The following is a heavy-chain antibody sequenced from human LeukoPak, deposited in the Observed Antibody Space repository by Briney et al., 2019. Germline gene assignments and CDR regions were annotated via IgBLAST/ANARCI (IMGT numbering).Heavy chain of an antibody. CDR2: IYTSGST. V-gene: IGHV4-4*07. Sequence: SETLSLTCTVSGGSISSYYWSWIRQPAGKGLEWIGRIYTSGSTNYNPSLKSRVTMSVDTSKNQFSLKLSSVTAADTAVYYCAVGYCSSTSCPGMGDWFDPWGQGTLVTVSS. D-gene: IGHD2-2*01. CDR3: AVGYCSSTSCPGMGDWFDP. J-gene: IGHJ5*02. CDR1: GGSISSYY.